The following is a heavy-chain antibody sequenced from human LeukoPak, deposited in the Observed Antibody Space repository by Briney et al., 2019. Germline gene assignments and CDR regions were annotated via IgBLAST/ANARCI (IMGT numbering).Heavy chain of an antibody. V-gene: IGHV3-48*01. CDR2: ISSSSGTI. J-gene: IGHJ4*02. CDR3: AREMGIVGA. Sequence: PGGSLRLSCAASGFTSGSYSMNWVRQAPGKGREWASYISSSSGTIYYADSVKGRFTISRDNAKNSLYLQMNSLRAEDTAVYYCAREMGIVGAWGQGTLVTVSS. D-gene: IGHD1-26*01. CDR1: GFTSGSYS.